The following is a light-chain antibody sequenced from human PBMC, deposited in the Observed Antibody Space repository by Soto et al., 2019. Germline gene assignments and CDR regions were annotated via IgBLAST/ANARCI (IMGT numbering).Light chain of an antibody. J-gene: IGLJ1*01. CDR3: ATWDGSLNGFYV. CDR1: ISNIGSNY. V-gene: IGLV1-47*01. Sequence: QSVLTQPPSASGTPGQGVTISCSGSISNIGSNYVYWYQQLPGTAPKLLIYRNNQQPSGVPDRFSGSKSGTSASLAISGLRYEAADDYFCATWDGSLNGFYVFGTGTKVTVL. CDR2: RNN.